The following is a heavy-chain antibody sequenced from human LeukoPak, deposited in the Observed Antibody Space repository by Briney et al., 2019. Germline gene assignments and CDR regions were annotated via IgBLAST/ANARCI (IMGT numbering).Heavy chain of an antibody. CDR2: IYTSGST. CDR1: GGSISSYY. J-gene: IGHJ3*02. D-gene: IGHD6-13*01. CDR3: ARDGGPGYSSSWFLYDAFDI. V-gene: IGHV4-4*07. Sequence: SETLSLTCTVSGGSISSYYWSWIRQPAGKGLEWIGRIYTSGSTNYNPSLKSRVTMSVVTSKNQFSLKLSSVTAADTAVYYCARDGGPGYSSSWFLYDAFDIWGQGTMVTVSS.